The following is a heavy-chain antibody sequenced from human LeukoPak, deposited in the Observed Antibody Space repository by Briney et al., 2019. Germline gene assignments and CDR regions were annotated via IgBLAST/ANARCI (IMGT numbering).Heavy chain of an antibody. J-gene: IGHJ5*02. CDR2: FDPEDGET. Sequence: ASVKVSCKVSGYTLTELSMHWVRQAPGKGLEWMGGFDPEDGETIYAQKFQGRVTMTEDTSTDTAYMELSSLRSEDTAVCYCATAQGVVTLNWFDPWGQGTLVTVSS. CDR3: ATAQGVVTLNWFDP. CDR1: GYTLTELS. V-gene: IGHV1-24*01. D-gene: IGHD3-3*01.